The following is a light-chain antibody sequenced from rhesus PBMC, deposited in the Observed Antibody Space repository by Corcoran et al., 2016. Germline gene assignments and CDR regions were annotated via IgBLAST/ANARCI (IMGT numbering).Light chain of an antibody. CDR2: AAS. CDR1: QGISSW. Sequence: DIQMTQSPSSLSASVGDRVTITCQASQGISSWLAWYQQKPGKAPKLLIYAASSLKSGVPSRFSGSGAGTDFTLTISSLHPEDFATYSCQQHNSYPYSFGQGTKGEI. J-gene: IGKJ2*01. CDR3: QQHNSYPYS. V-gene: IGKV1-33*02.